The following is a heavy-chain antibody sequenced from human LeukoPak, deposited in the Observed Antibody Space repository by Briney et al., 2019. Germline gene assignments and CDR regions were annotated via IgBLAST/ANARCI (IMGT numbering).Heavy chain of an antibody. J-gene: IGHJ6*03. CDR1: GGSISISSYY. CDR3: ARHWLRVATKPGYMDV. V-gene: IGHV4-39*01. CDR2: IYYSGST. Sequence: SETLSLTCTVPGGSISISSYYWGCIRQPPGKGLECIGTIYYSGSTYYSPSLKSRVTISVDTSKTQFSLKLSSVTAADTAVYYCARHWLRVATKPGYMDVWRKGTTVTVSS. D-gene: IGHD5-12*01.